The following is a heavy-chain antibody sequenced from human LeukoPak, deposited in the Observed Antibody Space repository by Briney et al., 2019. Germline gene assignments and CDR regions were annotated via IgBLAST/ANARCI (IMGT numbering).Heavy chain of an antibody. V-gene: IGHV3-30-3*01. CDR2: ISYDGSNK. J-gene: IGHJ5*02. CDR3: ATYYYDSSGYYP. D-gene: IGHD3-22*01. CDR1: GFTFSSYA. Sequence: GRSLRLSCAASGFTFSSYAMHWVRQAPGKGLEWVAVISYDGSNKYYADSVKGRFTISRDNSKNTLYLQMNSLRAEDTAVYYCATYYYDSSGYYPWGQGTLVTVSS.